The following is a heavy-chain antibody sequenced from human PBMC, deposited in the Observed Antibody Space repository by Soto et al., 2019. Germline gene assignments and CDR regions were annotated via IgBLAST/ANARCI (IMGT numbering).Heavy chain of an antibody. CDR3: ARDEGIAAAGFDY. Sequence: EVQLVESGGGLVQPGGSLSLSCAASGFTFSSYWMSWVRQAPGKGLEWVANIKQDGSEKYYVDSVKGRFTISRDNAKNSLYLQMNSLRAEDTAVYYCARDEGIAAAGFDYWGQGTLVTVSS. CDR2: IKQDGSEK. CDR1: GFTFSSYW. V-gene: IGHV3-7*01. D-gene: IGHD6-13*01. J-gene: IGHJ4*02.